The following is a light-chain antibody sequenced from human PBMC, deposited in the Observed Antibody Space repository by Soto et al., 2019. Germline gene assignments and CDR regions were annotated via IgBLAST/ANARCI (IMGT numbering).Light chain of an antibody. CDR1: QTISSW. Sequence: DIQMTQSPSTLSGSVGDRVTITCRASQTISSWLAWYQQKPGKAPKLLIYKASTLKSGVPSRFSGSGSGTDFTLTISSLQPDDFATYYCQHYNSYSDAFGQGTKLELK. J-gene: IGKJ1*01. V-gene: IGKV1-5*03. CDR3: QHYNSYSDA. CDR2: KAS.